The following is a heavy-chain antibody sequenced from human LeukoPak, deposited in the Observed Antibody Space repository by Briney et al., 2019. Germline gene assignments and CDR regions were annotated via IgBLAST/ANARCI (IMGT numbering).Heavy chain of an antibody. CDR1: GYTFTSYY. V-gene: IGHV1-46*01. Sequence: GASVKVSCKASGYTFTSYYMHWMRQAPGQGLEWMGIINPSGGSTSYAQKFQGRVTMTRDMSTSTVYMELSSLRSEDTAVYYCARDRGPTVTTPGNWFDPWGQGTLVTVSS. D-gene: IGHD4-11*01. CDR2: INPSGGST. CDR3: ARDRGPTVTTPGNWFDP. J-gene: IGHJ5*02.